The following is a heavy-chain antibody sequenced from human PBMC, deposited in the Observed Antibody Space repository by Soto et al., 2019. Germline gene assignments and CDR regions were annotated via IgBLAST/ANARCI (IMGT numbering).Heavy chain of an antibody. D-gene: IGHD3-3*01. V-gene: IGHV4-4*02. CDR3: ARGPITIFGVVTSFDY. CDR1: GGSISSSNW. CDR2: IYHSGST. J-gene: IGHJ4*02. Sequence: SETLSLTCAVSGGSISSSNWWSCVRQPPGKGLEWIGEIYHSGSTNYNPSLKSRVTISVDKSKNQFSLKLSSVTAADTAVYYCARGPITIFGVVTSFDYWGQGTLVTVSS.